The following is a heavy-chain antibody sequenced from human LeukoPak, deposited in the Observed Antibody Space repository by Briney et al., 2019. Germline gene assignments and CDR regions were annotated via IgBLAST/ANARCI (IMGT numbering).Heavy chain of an antibody. CDR2: INHSGST. Sequence: SETLSLTCAVYGGSFSGYYWSWIRQPPGKGLEWIGEINHSGSTSYNPSLKSRVTISVDTSKNQFSLKLSSVTAADTAVYYCARGRGSTSWGDYYYMDVWGKGTTVTVSS. J-gene: IGHJ6*03. V-gene: IGHV4-34*01. CDR1: GGSFSGYY. D-gene: IGHD2-2*01. CDR3: ARGRGSTSWGDYYYMDV.